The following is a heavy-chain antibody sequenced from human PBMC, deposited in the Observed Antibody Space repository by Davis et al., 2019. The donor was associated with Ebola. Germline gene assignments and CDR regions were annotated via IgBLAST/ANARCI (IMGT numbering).Heavy chain of an antibody. J-gene: IGHJ4*02. Sequence: GGSLRLSCAASGFTFTTYAMMWVRQAPGKGLEWVSSISSGVGVTYYADSVKDWCTISTDNSKNTLFLQMNSLRAETTVVYYCAKVRGYYFDSSGYYSVGFDSWGQGTLVTVSS. D-gene: IGHD3-22*01. CDR1: GFTFTTYA. CDR2: ISSGVGVT. CDR3: AKVRGYYFDSSGYYSVGFDS. V-gene: IGHV3-23*01.